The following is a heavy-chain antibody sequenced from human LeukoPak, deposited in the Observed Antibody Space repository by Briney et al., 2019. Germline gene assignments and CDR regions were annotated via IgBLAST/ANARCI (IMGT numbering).Heavy chain of an antibody. CDR1: GFTFSSYW. J-gene: IGHJ4*02. V-gene: IGHV3-74*01. CDR2: INSDGSST. Sequence: GGSLRLSCAASGFTFSSYWMHWVRQAPGKGLVWVSRINSDGSSTSYADSVQGRYAMTRDNAKNTLYRQMNSLRAEDTAVYYCARDYVWGRYRPPGYWGQGTLVTVSS. D-gene: IGHD3-16*02. CDR3: ARDYVWGRYRPPGY.